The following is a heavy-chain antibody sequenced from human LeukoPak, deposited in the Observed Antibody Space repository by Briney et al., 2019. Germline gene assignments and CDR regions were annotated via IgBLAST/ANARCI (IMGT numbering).Heavy chain of an antibody. CDR2: ISYDGSNK. CDR1: GFTFSSYA. J-gene: IGHJ3*02. V-gene: IGHV3-30*04. CDR3: AVITFGGVIVRYPDAFDI. D-gene: IGHD3-16*02. Sequence: GGSLRLSCAASGFTFSSYAMHWVRQAPGKGLEWVAVISYDGSNKYYADSVKGRFTISRDNAKNSLYLQMNSLRAEDTAVYYCAVITFGGVIVRYPDAFDIWGQGTMVAVSS.